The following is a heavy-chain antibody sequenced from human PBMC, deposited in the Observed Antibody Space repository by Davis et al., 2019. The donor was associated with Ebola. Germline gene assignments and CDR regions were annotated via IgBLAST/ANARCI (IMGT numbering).Heavy chain of an antibody. CDR3: ARELLWFGEIFGYYFDY. CDR2: IYYSGST. D-gene: IGHD3-10*01. V-gene: IGHV4-34*01. J-gene: IGHJ4*02. Sequence: SETLSLTCAVYGGSFSGYYWGWIRQPPGKGLEWIGSIYYSGSTYYNPSLKSRVTISVDTSKNQFSLKLSSVTAADTAVYYCARELLWFGEIFGYYFDYWGQGTLVTVSS. CDR1: GGSFSGYY.